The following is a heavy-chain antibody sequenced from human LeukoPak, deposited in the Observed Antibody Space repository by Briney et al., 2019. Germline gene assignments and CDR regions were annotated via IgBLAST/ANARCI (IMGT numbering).Heavy chain of an antibody. Sequence: GGSLRLSCAASGFTVSSNYMSWVRQAPGKGLEWVSVIYSGGSTYYADSVKGRFTISRDNSKNTLYLQMNSLRAEDTAVYYCARDALNSGYYYPNYNWFDPWGQGTLVTVSS. J-gene: IGHJ5*02. CDR1: GFTVSSNY. CDR3: ARDALNSGYYYPNYNWFDP. D-gene: IGHD3-22*01. CDR2: IYSGGST. V-gene: IGHV3-53*01.